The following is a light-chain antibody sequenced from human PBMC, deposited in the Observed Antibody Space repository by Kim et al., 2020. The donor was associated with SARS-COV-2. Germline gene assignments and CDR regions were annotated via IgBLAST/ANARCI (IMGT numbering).Light chain of an antibody. V-gene: IGKV3-20*01. J-gene: IGKJ5*01. CDR1: QIIGSF. Sequence: LSPGERATLSCRASQIIGSFVAWYQQKPGQAPRLLIYGASSRATGMPDRFSGSESGTEFILTISNVEPEDSAVYYCQQYDSSPFTFGPGTRLEIK. CDR2: GAS. CDR3: QQYDSSPFT.